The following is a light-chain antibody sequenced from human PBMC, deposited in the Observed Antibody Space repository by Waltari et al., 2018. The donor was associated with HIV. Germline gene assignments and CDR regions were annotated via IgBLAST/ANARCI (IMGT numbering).Light chain of an antibody. V-gene: IGKV1-5*03. Sequence: DIHMSQSPPTLTASIGDRVNITCRASQNVGAWLAWYQQKPGEAPNLLIYKATNVEGGVPSRFSGSASGTDFTLTIDSLHPYDFATYYCHQYSDYLGSFGQGTKVEVK. CDR2: KAT. J-gene: IGKJ1*01. CDR1: QNVGAW. CDR3: HQYSDYLGS.